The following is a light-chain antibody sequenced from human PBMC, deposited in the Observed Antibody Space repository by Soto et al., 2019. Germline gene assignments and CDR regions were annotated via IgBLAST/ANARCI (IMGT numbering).Light chain of an antibody. CDR1: QSVSRSY. CDR2: GAS. V-gene: IGKV3-20*01. CDR3: QQYGSSPRT. Sequence: EIVLTQSPGTLSLSPGERATLSCRASQSVSRSYLAWYQQKPGQAPRLLIYGASSRATSIPDRFSGSGSETDFTLTISRLEPEDFAVYYCQQYGSSPRTFGPGTKVDIK. J-gene: IGKJ3*01.